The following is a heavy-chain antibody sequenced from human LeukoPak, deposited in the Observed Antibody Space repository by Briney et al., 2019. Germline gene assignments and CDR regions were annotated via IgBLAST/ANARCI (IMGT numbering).Heavy chain of an antibody. CDR1: GFTFSSYA. V-gene: IGHV3-64*01. CDR2: ISSNGGST. CDR3: ARDPDSSGYYKRLHAFDI. Sequence: GGSLRLSCAASGFTFSSYAMHWVRQAPGKGLEYVSAISSNGGSTYYANSVKGRFTISRDNAKNSLYLQMNSLRAEDTAVYYCARDPDSSGYYKRLHAFDIWGQGTMVTVSS. J-gene: IGHJ3*02. D-gene: IGHD3-22*01.